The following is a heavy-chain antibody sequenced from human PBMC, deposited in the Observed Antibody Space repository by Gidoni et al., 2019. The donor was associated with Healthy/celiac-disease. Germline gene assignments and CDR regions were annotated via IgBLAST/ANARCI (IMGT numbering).Heavy chain of an antibody. CDR1: GFTFSDYY. CDR2: ISSSSSYT. J-gene: IGHJ5*02. D-gene: IGHD3-10*01. Sequence: GGSLRLSCAASGFTFSDYYMSWIRQAPGKGLEWVSYISSSSSYTNYADSVKGRFTISRDNAKNSLYLQMNSLRAEDTAVYYCARVGLWFGGSNNWFDPWGQGTLVTVSS. V-gene: IGHV3-11*05. CDR3: ARVGLWFGGSNNWFDP.